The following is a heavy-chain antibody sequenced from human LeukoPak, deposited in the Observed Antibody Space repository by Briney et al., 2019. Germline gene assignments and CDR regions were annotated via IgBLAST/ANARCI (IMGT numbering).Heavy chain of an antibody. CDR3: ARDPNPPYDFWSGYPTNYFDY. CDR2: INPNSGGT. J-gene: IGHJ4*02. CDR1: GYTFTGYY. V-gene: IGHV1-2*02. D-gene: IGHD3-3*01. Sequence: ASVKVSCKASGYTFTGYYMHWVRQAPGQGLEWMGSINPNSGGTNYAQKFQGRVTMTRDTSISTAYMELSRLRSDDTAVYYCARDPNPPYDFWSGYPTNYFDYWGQGTLVTVSS.